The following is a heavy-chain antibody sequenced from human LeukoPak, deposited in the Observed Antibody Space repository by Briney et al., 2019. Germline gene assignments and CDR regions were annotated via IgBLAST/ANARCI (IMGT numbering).Heavy chain of an antibody. Sequence: SETLSLTYTVSGGSISSYYWSWIRQPPGKGLECIGYIYFSGSTNYSPSLKSRVTISVDTSKNQFSLKLTSVTAADTAVYYCARLRYSGYVKYYFDYWGQGTLVTVSS. CDR3: ARLRYSGYVKYYFDY. D-gene: IGHD5-12*01. CDR2: IYFSGST. J-gene: IGHJ4*02. CDR1: GGSISSYY. V-gene: IGHV4-59*01.